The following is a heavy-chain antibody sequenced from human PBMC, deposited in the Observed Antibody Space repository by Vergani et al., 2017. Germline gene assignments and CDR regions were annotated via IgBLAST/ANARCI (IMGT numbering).Heavy chain of an antibody. CDR1: GGSISSSSYY. CDR2: IYYSGST. D-gene: IGHD3-3*01. V-gene: IGHV4-39*01. CDR3: ARQTDYDFWSGFSP. J-gene: IGHJ5*02. Sequence: QLQLQESGPGLVKPSETLSLTCTVSGGSISSSSYYWGWIRQPPGKGLEWIGSIYYSGSTYYNPSLKSRVTISVDTSKNQFSLKLSSVTAADPAVYYCARQTDYDFWSGFSPWGQGTLVTVSS.